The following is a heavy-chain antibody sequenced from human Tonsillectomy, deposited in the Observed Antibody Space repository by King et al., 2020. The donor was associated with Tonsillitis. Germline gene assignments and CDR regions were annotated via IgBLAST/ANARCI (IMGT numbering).Heavy chain of an antibody. D-gene: IGHD3-22*01. J-gene: IGHJ4*02. Sequence: QLVQSGAEVKKPGSSVKVSCKASGGTFSSYAISWVRQAPGQGLEWMGGIIPIFGTANYAQKFQGRVTITADESTSTAYMEMSSLRSEDTAVYYCSRDGASYYYDSSGSDYWGQGTLVTVSS. CDR2: IIPIFGTA. V-gene: IGHV1-69*12. CDR1: GGTFSSYA. CDR3: SRDGASYYYDSSGSDY.